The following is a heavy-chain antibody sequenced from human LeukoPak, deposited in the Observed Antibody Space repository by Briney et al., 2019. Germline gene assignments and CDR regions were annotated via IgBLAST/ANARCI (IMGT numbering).Heavy chain of an antibody. J-gene: IGHJ5*02. CDR1: GVSISSSNSY. Sequence: SETLSLTCTVSGVSISSSNSYWGWIRQPPGKGLEWIGSIYYSGNTYYNASLKSQVSISIDTSKNQFSLKLSSVTAADTAVYFCARDRRDGYNFPWGQGTLVTVSS. CDR2: IYYSGNT. V-gene: IGHV4-39*02. D-gene: IGHD5-24*01. CDR3: ARDRRDGYNFP.